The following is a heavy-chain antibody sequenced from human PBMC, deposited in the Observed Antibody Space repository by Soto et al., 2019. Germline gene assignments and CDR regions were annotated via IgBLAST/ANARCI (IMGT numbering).Heavy chain of an antibody. J-gene: IGHJ6*03. V-gene: IGHV5-51*01. Sequence: PGESLKISCKGSGYSFTSYWMGWVRQMPGKGLEWMGIIYPGDSDTRYSPSFQGQVTISADKSISTAYLQWSSLKASDTAMYYCARLVVVPAAMPDYYYYYMDVWGKGTTVTVSS. CDR3: ARLVVVPAAMPDYYYYYMDV. D-gene: IGHD2-2*01. CDR2: IYPGDSDT. CDR1: GYSFTSYW.